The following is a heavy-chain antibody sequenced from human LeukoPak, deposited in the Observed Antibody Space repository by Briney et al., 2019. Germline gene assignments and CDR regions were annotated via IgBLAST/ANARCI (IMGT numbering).Heavy chain of an antibody. CDR1: GYTLTELS. Sequence: ASVKVSCKVSGYTLTELSMHWVRQAPGKGLEWMGGFDPEDGETIYAQKFQGRVTMTEDTSTDTAYMELSSLRSEDTAVYYCARVVRGIVVVPAALYYYYMDVWGKGTTVTVSS. D-gene: IGHD2-2*01. CDR3: ARVVRGIVVVPAALYYYYMDV. J-gene: IGHJ6*03. CDR2: FDPEDGET. V-gene: IGHV1-24*01.